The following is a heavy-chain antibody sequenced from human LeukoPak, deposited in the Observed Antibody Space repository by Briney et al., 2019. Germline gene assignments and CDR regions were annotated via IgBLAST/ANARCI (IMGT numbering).Heavy chain of an antibody. J-gene: IGHJ3*02. Sequence: ASAEVLCKASGNTFKRYHVHWVPPAPGQSLEGMGMLNPGVGTTTYAQKFRGRVTMTRDTSTTTVYMELSSLRSEDTAMYYCARLILYDAFDIWGQGTMITVSS. D-gene: IGHD3-22*01. V-gene: IGHV1-46*02. CDR3: ARLILYDAFDI. CDR2: LNPGVGTT. CDR1: GNTFKRYH.